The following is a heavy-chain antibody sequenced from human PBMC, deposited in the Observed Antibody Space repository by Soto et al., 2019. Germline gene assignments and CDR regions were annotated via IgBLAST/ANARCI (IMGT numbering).Heavy chain of an antibody. J-gene: IGHJ4*02. CDR1: GGSMIAYY. Sequence: SETLSLTCTVSGGSMIAYYWNWMRQPPGKGLQWIGYTYYSGSTTYNPSLKSRVTISVDSSKNQFSLKLDSVTPADTAVYHCARVRGTAGKRYFDYWCPGNPVPVSS. V-gene: IGHV4-59*01. CDR3: ARVRGTAGKRYFDY. D-gene: IGHD6-13*01. CDR2: TYYSGST.